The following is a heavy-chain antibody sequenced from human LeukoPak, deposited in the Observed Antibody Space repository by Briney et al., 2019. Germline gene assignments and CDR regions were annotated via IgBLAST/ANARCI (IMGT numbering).Heavy chain of an antibody. D-gene: IGHD1-20*01. CDR1: GFTFSSYS. CDR2: TSSSSSYI. J-gene: IGHJ4*02. V-gene: IGHV3-21*01. CDR3: ARGGITGTKPPPADY. Sequence: GGSLRLSCAASGFTFSSYSMNWVRQAPGKGLEWVSSTSSSSSYIYYADSVKGRFTISRDNAKNSLYLQMNSLGAEDTAVYYCARGGITGTKPPPADYWGQGTLVTVSS.